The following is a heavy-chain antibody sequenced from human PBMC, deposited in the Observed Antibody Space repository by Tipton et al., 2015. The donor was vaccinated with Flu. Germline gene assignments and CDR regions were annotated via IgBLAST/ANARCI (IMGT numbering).Heavy chain of an antibody. CDR2: MQNAGNFV. J-gene: IGHJ3*02. V-gene: IGHV3-30*02. CDR3: VKGYDLAFHM. CDR1: GLNIGAHG. D-gene: IGHD3-16*01. Sequence: GSLRLSCQTTGLNIGAHGMDWVRQRPGKGLEWVAFMQNAGNFVSYADSVKGRFTISRDTPNNMVYLQMNSLRAEDTAVYYCVKGYDLAFHMWGQGTVVTVSS.